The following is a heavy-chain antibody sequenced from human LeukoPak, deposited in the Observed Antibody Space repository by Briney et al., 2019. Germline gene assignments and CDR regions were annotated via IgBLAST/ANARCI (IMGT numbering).Heavy chain of an antibody. CDR2: IYYSGST. CDR3: ARHGGSPGRDRRWIQLWPLDY. CDR1: GGSISSSSYY. Sequence: KASETLSPTCTVSGGSISSSSYYWGWIRQPPGKGLEWIGSIYYSGSTYYNPSLKSRVTISVDTSKNQFSLKLSSVTAADTAVYYCARHGGSPGRDRRWIQLWPLDYWGQGTLVTVSS. V-gene: IGHV4-39*01. D-gene: IGHD5-18*01. J-gene: IGHJ4*02.